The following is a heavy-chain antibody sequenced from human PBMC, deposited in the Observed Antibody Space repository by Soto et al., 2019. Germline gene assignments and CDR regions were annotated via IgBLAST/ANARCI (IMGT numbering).Heavy chain of an antibody. CDR2: ISAYNGNT. CDR1: GYTFTSYG. D-gene: IGHD3-3*01. Sequence: ASVKVSCKASGYTFTSYGISWVRQAPGQGLEWMGWISAYNGNTNYAQKLQGRVTMTTDTSTSTAYMELRSLRSDDTAVYYCARDPYYDFWSGYPPTLYYYGMDVWGQGTTVTVS. V-gene: IGHV1-18*04. J-gene: IGHJ6*02. CDR3: ARDPYYDFWSGYPPTLYYYGMDV.